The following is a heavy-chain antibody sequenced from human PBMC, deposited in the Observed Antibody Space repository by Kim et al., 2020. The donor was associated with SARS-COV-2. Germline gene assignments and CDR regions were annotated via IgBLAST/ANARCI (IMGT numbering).Heavy chain of an antibody. D-gene: IGHD3-10*01. V-gene: IGHV3-7*01. J-gene: IGHJ4*02. CDR3: ARDRGWFGELLYSDY. Sequence: DSVKGRFTISRDNAKNSLYLQMNSLRAEDTAVYYCARDRGWFGELLYSDYWGQGTLVTVSS.